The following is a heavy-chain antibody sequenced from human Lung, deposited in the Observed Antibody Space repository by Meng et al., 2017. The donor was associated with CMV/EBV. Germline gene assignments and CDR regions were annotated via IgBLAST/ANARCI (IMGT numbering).Heavy chain of an antibody. J-gene: IGHJ6*02. CDR2: ISGIGGNS. V-gene: IGHV3-23*01. D-gene: IGHD2-15*01. Sequence: GESLKISCTASGFTFDNYAMSWVRQAPGKGLEWVPVISGIGGNSYYAESVKGRFTVSRDNSKNTLYLHMNGLRADDTAVNYCAKAVVPVYYYYGMDVWGRGTXVTV. CDR1: GFTFDNYA. CDR3: AKAVVPVYYYYGMDV.